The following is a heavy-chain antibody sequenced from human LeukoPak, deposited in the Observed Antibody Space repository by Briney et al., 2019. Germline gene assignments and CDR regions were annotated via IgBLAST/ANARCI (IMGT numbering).Heavy chain of an antibody. CDR2: ISRSGSTI. Sequence: GGSLRLSCAASGFTFSNYEMKWVRQAPGKGLEWVSYISRSGSTIYYADSVKGRFTISRDNAKNSLYLQMNSLRAEDTAVYYCARATDGYDSKVDWFDPWGQGTLVTVSS. V-gene: IGHV3-48*03. CDR3: ARATDGYDSKVDWFDP. J-gene: IGHJ5*02. D-gene: IGHD3-22*01. CDR1: GFTFSNYE.